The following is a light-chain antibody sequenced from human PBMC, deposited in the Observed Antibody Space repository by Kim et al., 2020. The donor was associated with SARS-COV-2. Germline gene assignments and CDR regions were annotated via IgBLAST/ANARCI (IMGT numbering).Light chain of an antibody. CDR3: QQYGHI. V-gene: IGKV3-20*01. Sequence: EIVLTQSPGTLSLSPGERATLSCRASQSVSSSYLAWYQQKPGQAPRLLIYGASSRATGIPDRFSGSGSGTDFTLTISRLELEDFAVYYGQQYGHIFGKGTKLEI. CDR2: GAS. CDR1: QSVSSSY. J-gene: IGKJ2*01.